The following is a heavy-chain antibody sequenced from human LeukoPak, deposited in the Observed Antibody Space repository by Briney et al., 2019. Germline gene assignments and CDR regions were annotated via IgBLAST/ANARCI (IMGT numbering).Heavy chain of an antibody. V-gene: IGHV4-59*08. D-gene: IGHD2-15*01. CDR1: GGSISDNY. Sequence: PSETLSLTCTVSGGSISDNYWSWIRQPPGKGLEWIGYAYYSGHTNYNSSLKSRVTMSLDTSKSQFSLGLSPVTAADTAVYFCARHPFATPFDYWGPGTLVTVSS. CDR2: AYYSGHT. CDR3: ARHPFATPFDY. J-gene: IGHJ4*02.